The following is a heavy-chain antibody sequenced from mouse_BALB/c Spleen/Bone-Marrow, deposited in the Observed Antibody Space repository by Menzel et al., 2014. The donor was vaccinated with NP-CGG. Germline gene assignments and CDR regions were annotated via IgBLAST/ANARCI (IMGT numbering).Heavy chain of an antibody. J-gene: IGHJ1*01. CDR3: AGYDWYFDV. Sequence: VQLKESGPELVKPGASVKMSCKASGYTFTSYVMHWVKQKPGQGLEWIGYTNPYNDGTKYNEKFKGKATLTSDKSSSTAYMELSSLTSEDSAVYYCAGYDWYFDVWGAGTTVTVSS. D-gene: IGHD2-14*01. V-gene: IGHV1-14*01. CDR2: TNPYNDGT. CDR1: GYTFTSYV.